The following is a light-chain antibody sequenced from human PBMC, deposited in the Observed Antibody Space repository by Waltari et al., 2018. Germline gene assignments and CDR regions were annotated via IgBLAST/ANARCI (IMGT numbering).Light chain of an antibody. J-gene: IGKJ2*01. V-gene: IGKV4-1*01. CDR3: QQYLTSPYT. CDR1: QSVLDRSINRRL. Sequence: DVVMTPSPDSLAVSLGERAAINCQSGQSVLDRSINRRLLGWCQQNPGQAPRLLSYWASTRERGVPDRFSGGGAGKDVALSIDDLQADDVAVYDCQQYLTSPYTFGQGTKLEIK. CDR2: WAS.